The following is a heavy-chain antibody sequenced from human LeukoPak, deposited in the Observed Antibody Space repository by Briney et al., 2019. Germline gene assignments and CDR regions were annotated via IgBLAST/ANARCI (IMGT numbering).Heavy chain of an antibody. CDR2: IYYSGST. Sequence: SETLSLTCTVSGGSISSYYWSWIRQPPGKGLEWIGYIYYSGSTNYNPSLKSRVTISVDTSKNQFSLKLSSVTAADTAVYYCARAHNYDILTGHYSYYFDYWGQGTLVTVSS. J-gene: IGHJ4*02. CDR1: GGSISSYY. V-gene: IGHV4-59*01. CDR3: ARAHNYDILTGHYSYYFDY. D-gene: IGHD3-9*01.